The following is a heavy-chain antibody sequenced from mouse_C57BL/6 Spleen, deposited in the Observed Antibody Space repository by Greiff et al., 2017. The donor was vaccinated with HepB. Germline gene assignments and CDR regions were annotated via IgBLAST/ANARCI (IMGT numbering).Heavy chain of an antibody. D-gene: IGHD2-1*01. CDR1: GYTFTDYE. V-gene: IGHV1-15*01. Sequence: VQLQQSGAELVRPGASVTLSCKASGYTFTDYEMHWVKQTPVHGLEWIGAIDPETGGTAYNQKFKGKAILTADKSSSTAYMELRSLTSEDSAVYYCTRSGYGNYEADFDYWGQGTTLTVSS. J-gene: IGHJ2*01. CDR2: IDPETGGT. CDR3: TRSGYGNYEADFDY.